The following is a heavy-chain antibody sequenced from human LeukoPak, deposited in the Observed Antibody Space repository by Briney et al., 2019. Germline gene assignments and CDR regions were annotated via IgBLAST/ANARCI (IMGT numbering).Heavy chain of an antibody. CDR3: ARRPEVVPAAIDHYYYYYMDV. CDR2: IYYSGGT. D-gene: IGHD2-2*01. J-gene: IGHJ6*03. Sequence: PSETLSLTCTVSGGSISSSSYYWGWIRQPPGKGLEWIGSIYYSGGTYYNPSLKSRVTISVDTSKNQFSLKLSSVTAADTAVYYCARRPEVVPAAIDHYYYYYMDVWGKGTTVTVSS. CDR1: GGSISSSSYY. V-gene: IGHV4-39*01.